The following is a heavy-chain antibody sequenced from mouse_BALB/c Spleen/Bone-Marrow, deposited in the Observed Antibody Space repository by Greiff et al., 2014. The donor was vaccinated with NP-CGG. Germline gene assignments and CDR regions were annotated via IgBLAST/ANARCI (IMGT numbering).Heavy chain of an antibody. V-gene: IGHV1-82*01. J-gene: IGHJ4*01. CDR1: GYAFSTSW. CDR2: IYPGDEDI. CDR3: ARKGGLDYAMDY. Sequence: QVQLQQSGPELVKPGASVKIPCKAFGYAFSTSWMNWVKQRPGQGLEWIGRIYPGDEDINYNGKFKGKATLTVDKFSSTAYMQLSSLTSADSAVYFCARKGGLDYAMDYWGQGTSVTVSS. D-gene: IGHD2-4*01.